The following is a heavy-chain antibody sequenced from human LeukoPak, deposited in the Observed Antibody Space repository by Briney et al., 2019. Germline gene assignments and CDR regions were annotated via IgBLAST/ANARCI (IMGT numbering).Heavy chain of an antibody. Sequence: PGGSLRLSCAASGFTFSSYGMHWVRQAPGKGLEWVAFIRYDGSNKYYADSVKGRFTISRDNSKNTLYLQMNSLRAEDTAVYYCAGGARAPTNYYDSSGYYGGGQGTLVTVSS. J-gene: IGHJ4*02. V-gene: IGHV3-30*02. CDR2: IRYDGSNK. CDR1: GFTFSSYG. CDR3: AGGARAPTNYYDSSGYYG. D-gene: IGHD3-22*01.